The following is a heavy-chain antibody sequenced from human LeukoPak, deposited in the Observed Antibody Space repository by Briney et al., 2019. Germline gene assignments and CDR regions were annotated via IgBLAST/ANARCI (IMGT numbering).Heavy chain of an antibody. Sequence: GESLKISCKGSGYNFNNYWIGWVRQMPGKGLEWMGIIYPGDSDTTYSPSFQGQVIISVDKSISIAYLQWSSLKASDTAMYYCARGGYRNDDAFDIWGQGTLVTVSS. CDR3: ARGGYRNDDAFDI. CDR1: GYNFNNYW. V-gene: IGHV5-51*01. CDR2: IYPGDSDT. D-gene: IGHD3-22*01. J-gene: IGHJ3*02.